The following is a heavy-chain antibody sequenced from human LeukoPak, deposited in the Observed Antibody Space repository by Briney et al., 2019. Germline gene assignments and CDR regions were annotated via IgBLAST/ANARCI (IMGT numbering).Heavy chain of an antibody. D-gene: IGHD6-19*01. J-gene: IGHJ4*02. CDR2: ISAYNGNT. V-gene: IGHV1-18*01. CDR3: ARAKFIAVAGFGSFDY. CDR1: GYTFTSYG. Sequence: ASVEVSCKASGYTFTSYGISWVRQAPGQGLEWMGWISAYNGNTNYAQKLQGRVTMTTDTSTSTAYMELRSLRSDDTAVYYCARAKFIAVAGFGSFDYWGQGTLVTVSS.